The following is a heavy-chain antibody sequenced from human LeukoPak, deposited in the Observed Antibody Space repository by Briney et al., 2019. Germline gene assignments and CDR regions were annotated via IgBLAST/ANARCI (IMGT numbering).Heavy chain of an antibody. CDR1: GGSFSGYY. CDR3: ARLLPVGPLRYFDWLPRLFDY. D-gene: IGHD3-9*01. V-gene: IGHV4-34*01. CDR2: INHSGST. Sequence: SETLSLTCAVYGGSFSGYYWSWIRQPPGKGLEWIGEINHSGSTNHNPSLKSRVTISVDTSKNQFSLKLSSVTAADTAVYYCARLLPVGPLRYFDWLPRLFDYWGQGTLVTVSS. J-gene: IGHJ4*02.